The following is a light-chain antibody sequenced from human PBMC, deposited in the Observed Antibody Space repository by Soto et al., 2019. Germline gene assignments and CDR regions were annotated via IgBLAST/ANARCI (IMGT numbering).Light chain of an antibody. J-gene: IGKJ3*01. CDR2: GAS. V-gene: IGKV3-20*01. Sequence: EIVLTQSPGTLSLSPGERATLSCRASQSVSRSYLAWYQQKPGQAPSLLIYGASSRATGIPDRFSGSGSGTDFTLTISRLEPADFAVYYCQQYDSSPCTFGPGTKVDIK. CDR3: QQYDSSPCT. CDR1: QSVSRSY.